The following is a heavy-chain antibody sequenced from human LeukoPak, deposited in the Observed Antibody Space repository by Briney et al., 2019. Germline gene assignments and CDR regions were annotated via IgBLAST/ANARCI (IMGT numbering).Heavy chain of an antibody. J-gene: IGHJ5*02. D-gene: IGHD2-2*02. CDR2: INHSGST. CDR3: ARVTYTPFLWFDP. Sequence: SETLSLTCAVYGGSFSGYYWSWIRQPPGKGLEWIGEINHSGSTNYNPSLKSRVTISVDTSKNQFSLKLSSVTAADTAVYYCARVTYTPFLWFDPWGQGTLVTVSS. V-gene: IGHV4-34*01. CDR1: GGSFSGYY.